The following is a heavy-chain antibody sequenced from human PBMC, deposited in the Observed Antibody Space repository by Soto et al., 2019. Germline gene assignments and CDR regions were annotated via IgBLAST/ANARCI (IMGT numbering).Heavy chain of an antibody. D-gene: IGHD2-8*02. CDR1: GFTFSSYA. Sequence: GGSLRLSCAASGFTFSSYAMGWVRQGPGKGLEWVAVVSIGGSTHYADSVRGRFTTSRDNSKNTLSLQMNSLTAEDTAVYFCAKRRGVGGHFDYWGQGALVTVSS. CDR2: VSIGGST. V-gene: IGHV3-23*01. J-gene: IGHJ4*02. CDR3: AKRRGVGGHFDY.